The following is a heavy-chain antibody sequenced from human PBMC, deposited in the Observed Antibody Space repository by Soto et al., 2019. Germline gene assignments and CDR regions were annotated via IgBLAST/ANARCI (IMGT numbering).Heavy chain of an antibody. CDR3: VVDLKSNGDSLRGFDH. J-gene: IGHJ4*02. V-gene: IGHV3-48*01. CDR2: ISSRGTPI. D-gene: IGHD4-17*01. Sequence: EVQVVESGGGLVQPGGSLRLSCAASGFTFSRYGMNWVRQAPGKGLEWISYISSRGTPIYYADSVRGRFTISRDNSENSLFLQMSNLRVDDTAVYYCVVDLKSNGDSLRGFDHWGQGTLVTVSS. CDR1: GFTFSRYG.